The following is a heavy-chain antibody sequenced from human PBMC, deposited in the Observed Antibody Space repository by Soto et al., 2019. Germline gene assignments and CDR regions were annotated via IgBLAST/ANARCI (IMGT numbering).Heavy chain of an antibody. CDR1: GYTFTSYD. J-gene: IGHJ4*02. CDR3: ARVGYYYDSSGYYLSFDY. D-gene: IGHD3-22*01. CDR2: MNPNSGNT. Sequence: QVQLVQSGAEVKKPGASVKVSCKASGYTFTSYDINGVRQATGQGLEWMGWMNPNSGNTGYAQKFQGRVTMTRNTSISTAYMELSSLRSEDTAVYYCARVGYYYDSSGYYLSFDYWGQGPLVTVSS. V-gene: IGHV1-8*01.